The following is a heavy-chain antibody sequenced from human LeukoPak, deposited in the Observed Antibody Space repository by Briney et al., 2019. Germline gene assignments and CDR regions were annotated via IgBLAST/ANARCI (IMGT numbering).Heavy chain of an antibody. Sequence: GGSLRLSCAASGFTFSSYEMNWVRQAPGKGLEWVSYISSSGSTIYYADSVKGRFTVSRDNAKNSPYLQMNSLRAEDTAVYYCARDKQLVRDYYGMDVWGQGTTVTVSS. CDR3: ARDKQLVRDYYGMDV. V-gene: IGHV3-48*03. J-gene: IGHJ6*02. CDR2: ISSSGSTI. CDR1: GFTFSSYE. D-gene: IGHD6-13*01.